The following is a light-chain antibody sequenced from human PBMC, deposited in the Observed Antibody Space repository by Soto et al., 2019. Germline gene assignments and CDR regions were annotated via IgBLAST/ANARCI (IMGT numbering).Light chain of an antibody. CDR3: AAWDDSLSGWV. CDR2: RNN. V-gene: IGLV1-47*01. J-gene: IGLJ3*02. CDR1: SSDVGSYNR. Sequence: QSALTQPPSVSGSPGQSVTISCTGTSSDVGSYNRVSWYQQPPGTAPKLLIYRNNQRPSGVPDRFSGSKSGTSASLAISGLRSEDEADYYCAAWDDSLSGWVFGGGTQLTVL.